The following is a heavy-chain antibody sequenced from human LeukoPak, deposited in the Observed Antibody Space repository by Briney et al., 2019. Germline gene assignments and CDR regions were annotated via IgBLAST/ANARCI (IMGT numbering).Heavy chain of an antibody. Sequence: PSETLSLTCTVSGYSISSGYYWGWIRQPPGKGLEWIGSIYHSGSTYYNPSLKSRVTISVDTSKNQFSLKLSSVTAADTAVYYCARAFCWTYSSATGCFDYWGQGTLVTVSS. V-gene: IGHV4-38-2*02. D-gene: IGHD3-22*01. CDR2: IYHSGST. CDR1: GYSISSGYY. CDR3: ARAFCWTYSSATGCFDY. J-gene: IGHJ4*02.